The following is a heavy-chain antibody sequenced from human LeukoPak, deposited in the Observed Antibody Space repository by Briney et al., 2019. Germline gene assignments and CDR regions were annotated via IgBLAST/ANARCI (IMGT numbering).Heavy chain of an antibody. CDR1: GFTLSRYW. V-gene: IGHV3-7*03. CDR3: ARGSGGSSCYNWFDP. J-gene: IGHJ5*02. Sequence: GGSLRLSRAASGFTLSRYWMTWVRPAPGKGLEWVANIEQDGSEKYYVASVKGRFTISRDNAKSSLYLQMNSLRVEDTAVYYCARGSGGSSCYNWFDPWGQGTLVTVSS. D-gene: IGHD6-13*01. CDR2: IEQDGSEK.